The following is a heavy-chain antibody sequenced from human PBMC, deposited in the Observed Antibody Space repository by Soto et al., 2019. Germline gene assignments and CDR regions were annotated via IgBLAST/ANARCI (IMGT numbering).Heavy chain of an antibody. CDR1: GFTFSSYG. V-gene: IGHV3-33*01. D-gene: IGHD6-13*01. CDR2: IWYDGSNK. CDR3: ARETDSSSWYSPYYYYYGMDV. Sequence: PGGSLRLSCAASGFTFSSYGMHWVRQAPGKGLEWVAVIWYDGSNKYYADSVKGRFTISRDNSKNTLYLQMNSLRAEDTAVYYCARETDSSSWYSPYYYYYGMDVWGQGTTVTVSS. J-gene: IGHJ6*02.